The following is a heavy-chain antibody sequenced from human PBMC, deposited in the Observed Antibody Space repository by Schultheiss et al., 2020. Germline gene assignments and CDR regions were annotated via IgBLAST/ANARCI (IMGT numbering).Heavy chain of an antibody. CDR1: GFTFSSYS. D-gene: IGHD5-18*01. V-gene: IGHV3-48*01. CDR2: ISSSGSTI. CDR3: ARLPADTTMGDY. Sequence: GGSLRLSCAASGFTFSSYSMNWVRQAPGKGLEWVSYISSSGSTIYYADSVKGRFTISRDNSKNTLYLQMNSLRAEDTAVYYCARLPADTTMGDYWGQGTLVTVSS. J-gene: IGHJ4*02.